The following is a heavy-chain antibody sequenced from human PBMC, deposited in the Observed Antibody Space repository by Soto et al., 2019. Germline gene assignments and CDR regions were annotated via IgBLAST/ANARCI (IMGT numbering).Heavy chain of an antibody. CDR2: IHYSGST. CDR3: ARGYSGYDRYYFDY. D-gene: IGHD5-12*01. CDR1: GDSISRYY. J-gene: IGHJ4*02. V-gene: IGHV4-59*01. Sequence: QVQLQESGPGLVKPSETLSLTCTVSGDSISRYYWTWIRQTPGKGLEWIGYIHYSGSTNYNSSLKSRVTISGDTSKNQFSLKLNSVTSADTAVYYCARGYSGYDRYYFDYWGQGTLVTVSS.